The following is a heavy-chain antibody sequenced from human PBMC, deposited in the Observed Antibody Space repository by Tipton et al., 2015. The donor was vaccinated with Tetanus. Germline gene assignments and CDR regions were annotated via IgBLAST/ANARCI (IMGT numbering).Heavy chain of an antibody. CDR1: GVSISGYY. J-gene: IGHJ5*02. CDR2: VDRSGTT. D-gene: IGHD2-2*01. V-gene: IGHV4-4*07. Sequence: TLSLTCTVSGVSISGYYWSWIRQPAGKGLEWIGRVDRSGTTTYNPSLKGRVTMSLDTSKNQFSLKLTSVTAADTAIYYCARGSDIVVVPGVTRADWFDPWGQGTLVTVSS. CDR3: ARGSDIVVVPGVTRADWFDP.